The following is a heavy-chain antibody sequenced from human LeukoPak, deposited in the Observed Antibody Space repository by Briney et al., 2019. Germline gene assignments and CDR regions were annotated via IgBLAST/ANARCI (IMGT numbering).Heavy chain of an antibody. V-gene: IGHV3-7*04. D-gene: IGHD3-22*01. Sequence: GGSLRLSCAASGFIFRNYWMSWVRQAPGKGLEGVAIINQEGREKYYVDSVKGRFTISRDNAKNSLHLQMNSLRAEDTAMYYCARGRTYYYDSSGYWKYWGQGTLVTVSS. CDR1: GFIFRNYW. CDR2: INQEGREK. J-gene: IGHJ4*02. CDR3: ARGRTYYYDSSGYWKY.